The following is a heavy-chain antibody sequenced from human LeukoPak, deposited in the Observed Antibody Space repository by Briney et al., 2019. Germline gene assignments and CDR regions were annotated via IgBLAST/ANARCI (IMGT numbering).Heavy chain of an antibody. J-gene: IGHJ1*01. V-gene: IGHV3-48*01. CDR2: ISSSSSTI. CDR1: GFTFSSYG. CDR3: ARVGWGYYYDSSGYWAEYFQH. Sequence: GGSLRLSCEASGFTFSSYGMHWIRQAPGKGLEWVSYISSSSSTIYYADSVKGRFTISRDNAKNSLYLQMNSLRAEDTAVYYCARVGWGYYYDSSGYWAEYFQHWGQGTLVTVSS. D-gene: IGHD3-22*01.